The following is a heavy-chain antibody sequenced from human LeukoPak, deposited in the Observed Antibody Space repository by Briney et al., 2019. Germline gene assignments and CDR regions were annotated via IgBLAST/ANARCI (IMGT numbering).Heavy chain of an antibody. CDR3: ARARKGFDYGDYVDYYYYMDV. Sequence: GGSLRLSCAASGFTFSNYWMTWVRQAPGKWLEWVGNIKQDGSEKYYVDSVKGRFTISRDNAKNSLYLQMNSLRAEDTAVYYCARARKGFDYGDYVDYYYYMDVWGKGTTVTVSS. CDR1: GFTFSNYW. V-gene: IGHV3-7*01. CDR2: IKQDGSEK. J-gene: IGHJ6*03. D-gene: IGHD4-17*01.